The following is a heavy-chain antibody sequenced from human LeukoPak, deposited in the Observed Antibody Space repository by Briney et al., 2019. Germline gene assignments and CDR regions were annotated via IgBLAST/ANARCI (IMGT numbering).Heavy chain of an antibody. CDR2: IYYSGST. CDR1: GGSISSGGYY. J-gene: IGHJ4*02. V-gene: IGHV4-39*01. Sequence: SETLSLTCTVSGGSISSGGYYWGWIRQPPGKGLERIGSIYYSGSTYYNPSLKSRVTISVDTSKNQFSLKLSSVTAADTAVYYCARQGYTAMVDEHQNFGYWGQGTLVTVSS. CDR3: ARQGYTAMVDEHQNFGY. D-gene: IGHD5-18*01.